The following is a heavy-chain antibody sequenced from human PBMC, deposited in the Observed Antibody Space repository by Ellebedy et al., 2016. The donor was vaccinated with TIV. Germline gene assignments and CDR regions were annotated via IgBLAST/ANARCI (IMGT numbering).Heavy chain of an antibody. D-gene: IGHD6-13*01. Sequence: GESLKISCAASGLTFSYYALHWVRQAPGKGLEWVAVISDEGTSEHYGDSVKGRFTISRDDPKNSLYLEMSSLTDDDTAVYYCARGGASSSWFWRNWGQGTRVTVSS. CDR2: ISDEGTSE. J-gene: IGHJ4*02. CDR1: GLTFSYYA. CDR3: ARGGASSSWFWRN. V-gene: IGHV3-30-3*01.